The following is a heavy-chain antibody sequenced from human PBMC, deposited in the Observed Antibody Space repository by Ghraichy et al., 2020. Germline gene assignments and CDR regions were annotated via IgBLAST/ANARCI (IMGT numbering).Heavy chain of an antibody. CDR1: GGSISSGGYS. CDR2: IYYSGST. Sequence: SQTLSLTCAVSGGSISSGGYSWSWIRQPPGKGLEWIGYIYYSGSTYYNPSLKSRVTISVDTSKNQFSLKLSSVTAADTAVYYCASWGIPGDYWGQGTLVTVSS. J-gene: IGHJ4*02. V-gene: IGHV4-30-4*07. CDR3: ASWGIPGDY. D-gene: IGHD2-21*01.